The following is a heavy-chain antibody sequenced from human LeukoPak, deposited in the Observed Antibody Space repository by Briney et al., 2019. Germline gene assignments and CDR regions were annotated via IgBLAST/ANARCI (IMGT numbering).Heavy chain of an antibody. Sequence: ASVTVSCKASGYTFTDYYIHWLRQAPGQGLEWMGWINPNSGGTNYAQKFQDRVTMTRDTSISTAYMKLSRLTSDDTAVYYCARVADSTGTTGIFTLYWFDPWGQGTLVTVSS. D-gene: IGHD1-1*01. V-gene: IGHV1-2*02. CDR3: ARVADSTGTTGIFTLYWFDP. CDR2: INPNSGGT. CDR1: GYTFTDYY. J-gene: IGHJ5*02.